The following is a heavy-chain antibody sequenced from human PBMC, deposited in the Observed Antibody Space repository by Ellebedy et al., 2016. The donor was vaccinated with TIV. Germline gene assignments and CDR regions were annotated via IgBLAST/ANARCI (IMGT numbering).Heavy chain of an antibody. J-gene: IGHJ5*02. D-gene: IGHD2-2*01. V-gene: IGHV3-11*01. CDR1: GFTFSDYY. CDR2: ISSSGSSV. CDR3: ARDTRFIDHQHNWFDP. Sequence: GGSLRLSCAASGFTFSDYYMIWIRQAPGKGLEWVSYISSSGSSVCYADSVKGRFTISRDNAKNSLYLQINTLRAEDTAVYYCARDTRFIDHQHNWFDPWGQGTLVTVSS.